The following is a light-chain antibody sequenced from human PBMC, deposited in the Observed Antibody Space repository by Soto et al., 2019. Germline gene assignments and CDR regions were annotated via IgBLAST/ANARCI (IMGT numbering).Light chain of an antibody. CDR1: QSVSSR. Sequence: DIVMTQSPSTLSVSPGDRATISCRASQSVSSRLAWYQQKPGKAPRLLIYDASTWPTGIPSRFSGSGSGTEFTLTISSLQPEDFEVDSCQRHHDHRHSFGGGTKVDIK. CDR3: QRHHDHRHS. CDR2: DAS. J-gene: IGKJ4*02. V-gene: IGKV3-15*01.